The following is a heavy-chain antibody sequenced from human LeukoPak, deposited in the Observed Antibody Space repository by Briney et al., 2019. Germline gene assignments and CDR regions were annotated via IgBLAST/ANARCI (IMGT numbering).Heavy chain of an antibody. V-gene: IGHV4-34*01. CDR1: GGSFSGYY. J-gene: IGHJ5*02. CDR3: ARGPYRLRIAAAGTIGFDP. D-gene: IGHD6-13*01. CDR2: INHSGST. Sequence: SETLSLTCAVYGGSFSGYYWSWIRQPPGKGLEWIGEINHSGSTNYNPSLKSRVTISVDTSKNQFSLKLSSVTAADTAVYYCARGPYRLRIAAAGTIGFDPWGQGTLVTVSS.